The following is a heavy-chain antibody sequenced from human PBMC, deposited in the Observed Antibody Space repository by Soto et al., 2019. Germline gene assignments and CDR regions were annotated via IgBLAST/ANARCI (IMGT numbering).Heavy chain of an antibody. J-gene: IGHJ4*02. D-gene: IGHD2-21*01. Sequence: ETLSLTCSVSGYSISSGYYWGWIRQAPGKGLEWIGNIHHSGSTYYNPSLESRVTISIDTSKNQFSLRLTSVTAADTAIYYCARDISASDGDYWGQGTLVTVSS. V-gene: IGHV4-38-2*02. CDR2: IHHSGST. CDR1: GYSISSGYY. CDR3: ARDISASDGDY.